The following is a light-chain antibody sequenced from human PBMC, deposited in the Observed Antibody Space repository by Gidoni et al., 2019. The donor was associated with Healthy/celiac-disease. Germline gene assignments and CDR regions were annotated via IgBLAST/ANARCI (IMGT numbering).Light chain of an antibody. CDR1: QSVSRIY. CDR3: KQYVTSPYT. Sequence: EIVLTQSPGTLSLSPGDRATLSCRASQSVSRIYLAWYQQKPGQAPRLLIYGASIRATGIPDRFSCSGSGTAFTLTISRLEPEDFAVYYCKQYVTSPYTFGQGTKLEIK. CDR2: GAS. V-gene: IGKV3-20*01. J-gene: IGKJ2*01.